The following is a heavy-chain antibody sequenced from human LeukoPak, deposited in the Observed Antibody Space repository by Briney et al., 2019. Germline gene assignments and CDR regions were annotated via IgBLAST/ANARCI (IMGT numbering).Heavy chain of an antibody. CDR2: ISSDSTTL. CDR3: ARGGSFTPDY. D-gene: IGHD6-19*01. J-gene: IGHJ4*02. V-gene: IGHV3-48*02. Sequence: PGGSLRLSCEASGFTFSTYNMNWVRQAPGKGLEWVSYISSDSTTLYYAASVKGRFTISRDNARNSLYLHMNSLTDEDTAVYYCARGGSFTPDYWGQGALVTISS. CDR1: GFTFSTYN.